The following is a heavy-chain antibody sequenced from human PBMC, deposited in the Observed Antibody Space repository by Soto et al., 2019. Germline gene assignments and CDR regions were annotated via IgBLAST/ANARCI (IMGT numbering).Heavy chain of an antibody. Sequence: ASVKVSCKASGYTFTSYAMHWVRQAPGQRLEWMGWINAGNGNTKYSQKFQGRVTITRDTSASTADMELSSLRSEDTAVYYCARDGALPGGCSSTSCPNYYYYGMDVWGQGTTVTVSS. D-gene: IGHD2-2*01. CDR3: ARDGALPGGCSSTSCPNYYYYGMDV. V-gene: IGHV1-3*01. CDR2: INAGNGNT. CDR1: GYTFTSYA. J-gene: IGHJ6*02.